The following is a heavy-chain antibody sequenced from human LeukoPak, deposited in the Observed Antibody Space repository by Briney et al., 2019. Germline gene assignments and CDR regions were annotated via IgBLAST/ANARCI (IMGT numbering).Heavy chain of an antibody. V-gene: IGHV3-74*01. D-gene: IGHD6-19*01. CDR3: ARELSSGWYYFDY. Sequence: GGSLRLSCAASGFTFSSYWMHWVRQVPGKGLVWVSRINSDGSSTIYADSVKGRFTIPRDNAKNTLYLQMNSLRAEDTAVYYCARELSSGWYYFDYWGQGTLVTVSS. CDR1: GFTFSSYW. CDR2: INSDGSST. J-gene: IGHJ4*02.